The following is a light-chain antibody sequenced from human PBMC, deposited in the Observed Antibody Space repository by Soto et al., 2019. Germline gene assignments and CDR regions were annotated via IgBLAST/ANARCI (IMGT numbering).Light chain of an antibody. CDR2: EVS. CDR3: SSYTSSSTL. V-gene: IGLV2-14*01. J-gene: IGLJ2*01. CDR1: SSDVGGYNY. Sequence: QSVLTQPASVSGSPGQSITISCTGTSSDVGGYNYVSWYQQDPGKAPKLMIYEVSNRPSGVSNRFSGSKSGNTASLTISGLQAEDEADYYCSSYTSSSTLFGGGTKVTVL.